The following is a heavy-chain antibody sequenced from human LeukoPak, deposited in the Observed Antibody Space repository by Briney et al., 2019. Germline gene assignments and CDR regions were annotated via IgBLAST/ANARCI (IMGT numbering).Heavy chain of an antibody. D-gene: IGHD3-22*01. V-gene: IGHV4-34*01. CDR2: INHSGST. CDR3: ARGNSGFSVFDY. J-gene: IGHJ4*02. CDR1: GGSFSGYY. Sequence: SETLSLTRAVYGGSFSGYYWSWIRQPPGKGLEWIGEINHSGSTNYNPSLKSRVTISVDTSKNQFSLKLSSVTAVDTAVYYCARGNSGFSVFDYWGQGTLVTVSS.